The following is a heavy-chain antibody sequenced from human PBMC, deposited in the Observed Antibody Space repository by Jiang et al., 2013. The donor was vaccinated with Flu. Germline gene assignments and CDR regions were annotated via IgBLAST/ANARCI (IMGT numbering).Heavy chain of an antibody. Sequence: LLKPSETLSLTCTVSGGSISSSSYYWGWIRQPPGKGLEWIGSIYYSGSTYYNPSLKSRVTISVDTSKNQFSLKLSSVTAADTAVYYCARRQRSEATGRHFDYWGQGTLVTVSS. D-gene: IGHD3-9*01. CDR3: ARRQRSEATGRHFDY. CDR2: IYYSGST. J-gene: IGHJ4*02. V-gene: IGHV4-39*01. CDR1: GGSISSSSYY.